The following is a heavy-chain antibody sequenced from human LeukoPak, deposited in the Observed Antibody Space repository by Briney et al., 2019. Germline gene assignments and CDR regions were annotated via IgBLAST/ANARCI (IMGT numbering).Heavy chain of an antibody. CDR1: GFSLKNVRMG. V-gene: IGHV2-26*01. CDR2: IFSNDEK. J-gene: IGHJ4*02. CDR3: ARTYDYYGSATYDY. D-gene: IGHD3-10*01. Sequence: SGPVLVKPTETLTLTCTVSGFSLKNVRMGVSWIRQPTGKALEWLVHIFSNDEKSYSTSLRGRLTVSRDTSTSQVVLTMTNMDPVDTATYYCARTYDYYGSATYDYWGQGTLVTVSS.